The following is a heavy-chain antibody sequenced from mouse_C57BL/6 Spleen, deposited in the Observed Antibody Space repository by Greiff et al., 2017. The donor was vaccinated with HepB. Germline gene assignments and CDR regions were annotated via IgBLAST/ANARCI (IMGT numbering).Heavy chain of an antibody. CDR2: ISSGGSYT. V-gene: IGHV5-6*01. CDR1: GFTFSSYG. CDR3: ARQGATVTYAMDY. D-gene: IGHD1-1*01. J-gene: IGHJ4*01. Sequence: VQLKESGGDLVKPGGSLKLSCAASGFTFSSYGMSWVRQTPDKRLEWVATISSGGSYTYYPDSVKGRFTISRDNAKNTLYLQMSSLKSEDTAMYYCARQGATVTYAMDYWGQGTSVTVSS.